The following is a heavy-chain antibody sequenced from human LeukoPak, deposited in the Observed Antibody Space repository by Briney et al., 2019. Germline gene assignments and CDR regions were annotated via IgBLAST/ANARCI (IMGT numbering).Heavy chain of an antibody. V-gene: IGHV3-21*04. CDR1: GFTFSSYS. D-gene: IGHD4-17*01. Sequence: GGSLRLSCAASGFTFSSYSMNWVRRAPGKGLEWVSSISSSSSYIYYADSVKGRFTISRDNAKNSLYLQMNSLRAEDTALYYCAKGYYGDYVAAFDIWGQGTMVTVSS. CDR3: AKGYYGDYVAAFDI. CDR2: ISSSSSYI. J-gene: IGHJ3*02.